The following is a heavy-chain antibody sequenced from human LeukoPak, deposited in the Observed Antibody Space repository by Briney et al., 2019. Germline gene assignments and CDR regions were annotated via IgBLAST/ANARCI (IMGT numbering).Heavy chain of an antibody. Sequence: PSETLSLTCTVSGGSISSYYWTWIRQPAGKGLEYLGRIHASGNTYYNPSLNSRVAISIDTSKNQFSLKVSSVAAADTAVYHCARDLGYGYYFYYYLDVWGKGTTVTVS. CDR1: GGSISSYY. V-gene: IGHV4-4*07. D-gene: IGHD5-18*01. CDR2: IHASGNT. J-gene: IGHJ6*03. CDR3: ARDLGYGYYFYYYLDV.